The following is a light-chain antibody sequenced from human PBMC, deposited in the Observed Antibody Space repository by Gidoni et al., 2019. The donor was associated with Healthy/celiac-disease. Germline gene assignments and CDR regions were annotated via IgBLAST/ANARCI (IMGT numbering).Light chain of an antibody. CDR2: WAS. CDR3: QQYYSTPLT. J-gene: IGKJ4*01. CDR1: QSVLYSSNNKNC. Sequence: QSVLYSSNNKNCLAWYQQKPGQPPKLLLYWASTRESGVPDRFSGSGSGTDFTLTISSLQAEDVAVYYCQQYYSTPLTFXGXTKVEIK. V-gene: IGKV4-1*01.